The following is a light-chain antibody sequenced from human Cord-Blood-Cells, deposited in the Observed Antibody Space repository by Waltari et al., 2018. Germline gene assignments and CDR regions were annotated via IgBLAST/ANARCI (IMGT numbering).Light chain of an antibody. V-gene: IGKV1-39*01. Sequence: DIQMTKSQSSLSASVANRVTITSRASESISSYLNCYQQKPGKAPKLLIYAASSLQSGVPSRFSGSGSGTDFTLTISSLQPEDFATYYCQQSYSTRALTFGGGTKVEIK. J-gene: IGKJ4*01. CDR2: AAS. CDR3: QQSYSTRALT. CDR1: ESISSY.